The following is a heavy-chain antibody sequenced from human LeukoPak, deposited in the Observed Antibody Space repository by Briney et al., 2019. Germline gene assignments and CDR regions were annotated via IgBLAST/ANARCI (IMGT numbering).Heavy chain of an antibody. V-gene: IGHV3-23*01. Sequence: PGGSLRLSCTSSGFSFSGYAMIWVRQAPGKGLELVSTISGSGASTFYAVSVRGRFITSKDIPSNIVYLQMNSLRAEDTAVYYCAKGSRGYTNYYFDYWGQGTLVTVSS. D-gene: IGHD2-2*02. CDR3: AKGSRGYTNYYFDY. CDR1: GFSFSGYA. CDR2: ISGSGAST. J-gene: IGHJ4*02.